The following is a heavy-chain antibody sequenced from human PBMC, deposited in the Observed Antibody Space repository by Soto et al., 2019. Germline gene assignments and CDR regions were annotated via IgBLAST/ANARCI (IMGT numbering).Heavy chain of an antibody. J-gene: IGHJ4*02. CDR2: IYYSGST. Sequence: SSETLSLPCTVAGGSISSYYWSWIRQPPGKGLEWIGYIYYSGSTNYNPSLKSRVTISVDTSKNQFSLKLSSVTAADTAVYYCGGVPGGCTVLEFWGKGSLVTVSS. D-gene: IGHD2-8*02. CDR1: GGSISSYY. CDR3: GGVPGGCTVLEF. V-gene: IGHV4-59*01.